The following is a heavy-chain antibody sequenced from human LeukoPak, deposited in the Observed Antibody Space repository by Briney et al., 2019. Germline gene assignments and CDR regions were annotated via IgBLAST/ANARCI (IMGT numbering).Heavy chain of an antibody. Sequence: SQTLSLTCGISGDSVSSNSAAWNWIRQSPSRGLEWLGRTYYRSEWYNDYAVSVKSRITLNPDTSKNQFSLQSSSVTPEDTAVYYCAREGNEYGGKIAFDTWGQGTMVTVSS. J-gene: IGHJ3*02. CDR3: AREGNEYGGKIAFDT. V-gene: IGHV6-1*01. D-gene: IGHD4-23*01. CDR1: GDSVSSNSAA. CDR2: TYYRSEWYN.